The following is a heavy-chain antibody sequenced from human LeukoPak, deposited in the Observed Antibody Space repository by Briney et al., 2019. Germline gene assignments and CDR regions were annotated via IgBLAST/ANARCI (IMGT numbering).Heavy chain of an antibody. CDR3: ARSLRYFDWLPRHPLYYYYMDV. J-gene: IGHJ6*03. D-gene: IGHD3-9*01. V-gene: IGHV3-13*01. Sequence: WGSLRLSCAASGFTFRRYDMHWVRQATGKGLEVVSTIGTVGDTHYPGSVKGRFTISRDNAKNSLYLQMNSLRAEDTAVYYCARSLRYFDWLPRHPLYYYYMDVWGKGTTVTVSS. CDR1: GFTFRRYD. CDR2: IGTVGDT.